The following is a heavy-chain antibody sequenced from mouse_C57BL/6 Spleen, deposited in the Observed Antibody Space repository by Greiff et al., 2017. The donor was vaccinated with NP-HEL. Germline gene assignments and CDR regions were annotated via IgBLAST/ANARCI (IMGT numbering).Heavy chain of an antibody. CDR2: IRLKSDNYAT. Sequence: EVKLVESGGGLVQPGGSMKLSCVASGFTFSNYWMNWVRQSPEKGLEWVAQIRLKSDNYATHYAESVKGRFTISRDDSKSSVYLQMNNLRAEDTGIYYCTGGDGGYFDYWGQGTTLTVSS. D-gene: IGHD3-3*01. CDR1: GFTFSNYW. CDR3: TGGDGGYFDY. J-gene: IGHJ2*01. V-gene: IGHV6-3*01.